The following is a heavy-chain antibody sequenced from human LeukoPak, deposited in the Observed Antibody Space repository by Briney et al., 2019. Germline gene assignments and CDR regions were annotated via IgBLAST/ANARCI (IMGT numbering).Heavy chain of an antibody. V-gene: IGHV4-4*02. CDR1: GGSITTTNF. D-gene: IGHD6-25*01. CDR2: VSVSGLS. Sequence: SETLSLTCGVSGGSITTTNFWSWVRRTPGQGLEWIGEVSVSGLSDYNPSLRGRVTMSLDTSKNHLSLKLTSVTAADTAVYYCTRENAAFSPFGYWGQGTLGTV. CDR3: TRENAAFSPFGY. J-gene: IGHJ4*02.